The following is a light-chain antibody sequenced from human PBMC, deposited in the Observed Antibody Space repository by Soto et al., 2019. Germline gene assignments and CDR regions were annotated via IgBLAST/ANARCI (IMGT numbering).Light chain of an antibody. CDR2: KVS. V-gene: IGKV2-30*02. CDR1: QSLVHSDGNTY. J-gene: IGKJ2*01. Sequence: DVVMTQSPLSLPVTLGQPASISCRSSQSLVHSDGNTYLNWFQQRPGQSPRRLIYKVSTRDSGVPDRFSGSGSGTDFTLRISSVEAEDVGVYYCMQDTHWPFTFGQGTKLEIK. CDR3: MQDTHWPFT.